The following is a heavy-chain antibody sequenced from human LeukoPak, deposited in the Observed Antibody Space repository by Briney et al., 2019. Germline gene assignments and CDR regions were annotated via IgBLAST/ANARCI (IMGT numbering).Heavy chain of an antibody. CDR1: GYTFSSYL. CDR2: INPSDGTT. CDR3: ARVDVTFGXXGDY. Sequence: ASVKVSCKASGYTFSSYLMHWVRQAPGQGLEWMGIINPSDGTTSYARELQGRVTMTRETSTGTVYMELSGLRSEDTAVYYCARVDVTFGXXGDYWGQGXXVTXSS. V-gene: IGHV1-46*01. D-gene: IGHD2-21*02. J-gene: IGHJ4*02.